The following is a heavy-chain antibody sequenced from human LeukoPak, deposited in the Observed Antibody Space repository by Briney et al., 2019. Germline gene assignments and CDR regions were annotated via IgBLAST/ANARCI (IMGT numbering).Heavy chain of an antibody. Sequence: PGRSLRLSCAGSGFTFADYYIHWVRQAPGKGLEWVSFIRSKAYGGATEYAASVKGRFTISRDNSKSIAFLQLDSLRTEDTAVYYCTRDSHGNNWFDPWGPGTLVTVSS. CDR1: GFTFADYY. V-gene: IGHV3-49*04. CDR3: TRDSHGNNWFDP. CDR2: IRSKAYGGAT. J-gene: IGHJ5*02. D-gene: IGHD1-1*01.